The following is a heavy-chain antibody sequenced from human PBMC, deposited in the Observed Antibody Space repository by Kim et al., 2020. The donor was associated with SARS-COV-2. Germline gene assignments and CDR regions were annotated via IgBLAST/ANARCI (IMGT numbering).Heavy chain of an antibody. Sequence: SETLSLTCAVYGGSFSGYYWCWIRQPPGKGLEWIGEMNHSGSTNYNPSLKSRVTISVDTSKNQNSLTLSSVTAAATAVYYCARVVVCSSGYGDDYW. D-gene: IGHD3-22*01. CDR3: ARVVVCSSGYGDDY. CDR2: MNHSGST. CDR1: GGSFSGYY. V-gene: IGHV4-34*01. J-gene: IGHJ4*01.